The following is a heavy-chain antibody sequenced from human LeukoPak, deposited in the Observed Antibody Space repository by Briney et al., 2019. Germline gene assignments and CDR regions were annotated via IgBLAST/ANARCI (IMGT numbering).Heavy chain of an antibody. Sequence: GGSLRLSCAASGFTFDDYVMNWVRQAPGKGLEWVSGISWNSGTIGYADSVKGRFTISRDNAKNSLYLQMNSLRAEDTALYYCVKGAAYHLGDAFDIWGQGTMVTVSS. CDR2: ISWNSGTI. CDR1: GFTFDDYV. J-gene: IGHJ3*02. V-gene: IGHV3-9*01. CDR3: VKGAAYHLGDAFDI. D-gene: IGHD2-15*01.